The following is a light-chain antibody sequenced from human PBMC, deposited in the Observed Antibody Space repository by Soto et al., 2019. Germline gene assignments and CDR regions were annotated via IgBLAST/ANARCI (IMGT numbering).Light chain of an antibody. CDR2: YNN. V-gene: IGLV1-44*01. CDR3: STWDDSLNAVL. J-gene: IGLJ2*01. Sequence: QSVLTQPPSASGTPGQRVSMSCSGSSSNIGSNTVNWYQQFPGTAPKLLIYYNNQRPSGVPDRFSGSKSGTSASLAISGLQSDDEAAYYCSTWDDSLNAVLFGGGTKVTVL. CDR1: SSNIGSNT.